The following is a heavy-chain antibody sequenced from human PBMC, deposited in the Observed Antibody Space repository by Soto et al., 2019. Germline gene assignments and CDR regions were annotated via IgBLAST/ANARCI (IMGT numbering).Heavy chain of an antibody. CDR3: ARDFYSDTSEG. CDR2: IKQDGSDQ. V-gene: IGHV3-7*03. J-gene: IGHJ4*02. Sequence: QPGGSLRLSCVASGFTFSSFWMSWVRQAPGKGLEWVGNIKQDGSDQNYVDSVKGRFTISRDNANNSLYLQMDSLRPEDTAVYYCARDFYSDTSEGWGQGTLVTVSS. CDR1: GFTFSSFW. D-gene: IGHD3-22*01.